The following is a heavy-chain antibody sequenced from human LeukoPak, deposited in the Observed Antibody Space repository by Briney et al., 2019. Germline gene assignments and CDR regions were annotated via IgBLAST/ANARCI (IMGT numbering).Heavy chain of an antibody. CDR3: AKDLTPTPYKSPGSYYYYGMDV. D-gene: IGHD1-14*01. J-gene: IGHJ6*02. V-gene: IGHV3-23*01. CDR1: FTISKYG. Sequence: FTISKYGVTWVHPPPGNGLESFSVYCGTSGSTSEAEAVKGRFTISIDNSKNTLYLQMNSLRAKDTAVYYCAKDLTPTPYKSPGSYYYYGMDVWGQGTTVSVSS. CDR2: YCGTSGST.